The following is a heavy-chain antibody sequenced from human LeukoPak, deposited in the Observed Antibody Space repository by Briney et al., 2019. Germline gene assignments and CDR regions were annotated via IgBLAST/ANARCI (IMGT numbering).Heavy chain of an antibody. CDR1: GGSISSYY. CDR2: IYYSGST. CDR3: AKELWFGELSSGFDY. V-gene: IGHV4-59*01. D-gene: IGHD3-10*01. J-gene: IGHJ4*02. Sequence: SGTLSLTCTVSGGSISSYYWSWIRQPPGKGLEWIGYIYYSGSTNYNPSLKSRVAISVDTSKNQFSLKLSSVTAADTAVYYCAKELWFGELSSGFDYWGQGTLVTVSS.